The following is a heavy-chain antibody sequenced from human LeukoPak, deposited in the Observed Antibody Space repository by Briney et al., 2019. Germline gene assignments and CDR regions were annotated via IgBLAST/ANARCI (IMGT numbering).Heavy chain of an antibody. CDR3: ASSSGSYRVPGKFDY. V-gene: IGHV1-69*01. D-gene: IGHD1-26*01. J-gene: IGHJ4*02. CDR2: IIPIFGTA. CDR1: GGTFSSYA. Sequence: GASVQVSCKASGGTFSSYASSWVGQAPGQGLEWMGGIIPIFGTANYAQKSQGRVTITADESTSTAYMELSSLRSEDTAVYYCASSSGSYRVPGKFDYWGQGTLVTVSS.